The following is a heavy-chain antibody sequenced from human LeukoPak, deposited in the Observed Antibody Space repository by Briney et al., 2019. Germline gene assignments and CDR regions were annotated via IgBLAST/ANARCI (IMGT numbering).Heavy chain of an antibody. Sequence: SETLSLTCTVSGDSISSSSYYWGWIRQPPGKGLEWIGSIYYSGSTYYNPSLKSRVTISVDTSKNQFSLKLSSVTAADTAVYYCARLGLGYDILTGYYPIDYWGQGTLVTVSS. V-gene: IGHV4-39*01. J-gene: IGHJ4*02. D-gene: IGHD3-9*01. CDR3: ARLGLGYDILTGYYPIDY. CDR1: GDSISSSSYY. CDR2: IYYSGST.